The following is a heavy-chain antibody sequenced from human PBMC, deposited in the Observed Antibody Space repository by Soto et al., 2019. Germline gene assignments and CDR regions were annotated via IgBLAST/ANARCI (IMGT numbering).Heavy chain of an antibody. V-gene: IGHV4-59*01. J-gene: IGHJ4*02. CDR2: IYYSGST. CDR3: ARGRIQLWPDFDY. D-gene: IGHD5-18*01. Sequence: SETLSLTCTVSGGSISSYYWSWIRQPPGKGLEWIGYIYYSGSTNYNPSLKSRVTISVDTSKNQFSLKLSSVTAADTAVYYCARGRIQLWPDFDYWGQGTLVTVSS. CDR1: GGSISSYY.